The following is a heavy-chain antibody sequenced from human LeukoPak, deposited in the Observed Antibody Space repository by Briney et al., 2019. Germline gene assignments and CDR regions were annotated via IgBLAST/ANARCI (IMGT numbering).Heavy chain of an antibody. D-gene: IGHD4-17*01. CDR2: ISAYNGNT. CDR3: AREGSIETTVTTDYYYYYMDV. V-gene: IGHV1-18*01. CDR1: GYTFTSYG. Sequence: ALVKVSCKASGYTFTSYGISWVRQAPGQGLEWMGWISAYNGNTNYAQKLQGRVTMTTDTSTSTAYMELRSLRSDDTAVYYCAREGSIETTVTTDYYYYYMDVWGKGTTVTVSS. J-gene: IGHJ6*03.